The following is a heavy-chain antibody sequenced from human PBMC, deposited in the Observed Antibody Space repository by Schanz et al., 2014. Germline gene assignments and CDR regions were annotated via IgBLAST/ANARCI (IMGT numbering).Heavy chain of an antibody. CDR1: GFTFSTYA. CDR2: INGNGGIT. Sequence: EVQLLESGGALVQPGGSLRLSCSASGFTFSTYAMSWVRQAPGKGLEWVSAINGNGGITYYADPVKGRFTISRDNSKNTLYLQMNSLTAEDTAVYYCAKYGTGKGVSFEYWGQGTLVTVSS. D-gene: IGHD1-26*01. CDR3: AKYGTGKGVSFEY. V-gene: IGHV3-23*01. J-gene: IGHJ4*02.